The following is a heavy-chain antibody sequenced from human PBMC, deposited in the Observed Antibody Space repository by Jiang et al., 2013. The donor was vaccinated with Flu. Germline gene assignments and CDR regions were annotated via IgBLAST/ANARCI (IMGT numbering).Heavy chain of an antibody. V-gene: IGHV3-49*02. Sequence: KLYHGTTEYAASVKGRFTISRDDSKSIAYLQMSSLRTEDTAVYYCTRDLVRDIIMIPATYFDSWGPGNPGHRLL. CDR3: TRDLVRDIIMIPATYFDS. D-gene: IGHD2-2*01. CDR2: KLYHGTT. J-gene: IGHJ4*02.